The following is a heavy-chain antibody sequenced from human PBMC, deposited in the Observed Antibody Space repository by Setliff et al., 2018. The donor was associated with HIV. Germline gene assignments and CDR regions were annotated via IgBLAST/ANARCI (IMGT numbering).Heavy chain of an antibody. J-gene: IGHJ6*03. CDR3: AKLVVGFSGSSAYMDV. CDR1: GFTFDDYH. D-gene: IGHD1-26*01. V-gene: IGHV3-20*04. Sequence: GSLRLSCAASGFTFDDYHMTWVRQAPGKGLEWVSGINWNGDNTDYANSVKGRFTISRDNAKNSLYLKMNSLRAEDTAFYYCAKLVVGFSGSSAYMDVWGKGTTGTSP. CDR2: INWNGDNT.